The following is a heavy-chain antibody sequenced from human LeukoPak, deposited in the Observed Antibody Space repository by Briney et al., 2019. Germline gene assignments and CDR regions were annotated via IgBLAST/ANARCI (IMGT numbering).Heavy chain of an antibody. CDR1: GFTFSSYA. Sequence: GGSLRLSCAASGFTFSSYAMSWVRQAPGKGLEWVSAISGSGGSTYYADSVKGRFTISRDNSKNTLYLQMNSLRAEDTAVYYCAKDFDGSTWFGRNYMDVWGKGTTVTVSS. J-gene: IGHJ6*03. D-gene: IGHD6-13*01. CDR2: ISGSGGST. V-gene: IGHV3-23*01. CDR3: AKDFDGSTWFGRNYMDV.